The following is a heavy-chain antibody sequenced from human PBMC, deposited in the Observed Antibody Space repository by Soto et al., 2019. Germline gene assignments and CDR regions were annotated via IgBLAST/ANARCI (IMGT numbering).Heavy chain of an antibody. J-gene: IGHJ6*02. CDR1: GGSFSGYY. D-gene: IGHD3-10*01. CDR2: INHSGST. CDR3: ARGLPLLWFGELSTDYYYSGMAV. V-gene: IGHV4-34*01. Sequence: PSETLSLTCAVYGGSFSGYYWSWIRQPPGKGLEWIGEINHSGSTNYNPSVKSRVTISGDTPKDQFSLKMSSVTAADPAVYYCARGLPLLWFGELSTDYYYSGMAVGGQGTTVTFS.